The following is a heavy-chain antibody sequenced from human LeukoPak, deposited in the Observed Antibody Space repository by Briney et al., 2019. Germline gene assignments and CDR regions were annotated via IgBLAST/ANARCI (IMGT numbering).Heavy chain of an antibody. D-gene: IGHD4-23*01. J-gene: IGHJ4*02. CDR3: AKCLGDGGNYYFDY. CDR2: ISGSGGST. V-gene: IGHV3-23*01. Sequence: GASLRLSCAASGFTFSSYAMSWVRQAPGKGLEGVSAISGSGGSTYYADSVKGGFTISRDNSKNTLYLQMNSLRAEDTAVYYCAKCLGDGGNYYFDYWGQGTLVTVSS. CDR1: GFTFSSYA.